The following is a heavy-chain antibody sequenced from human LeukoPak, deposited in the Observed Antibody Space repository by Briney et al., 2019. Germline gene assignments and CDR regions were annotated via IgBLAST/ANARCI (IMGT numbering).Heavy chain of an antibody. CDR2: ISSSGSTI. V-gene: IGHV3-11*01. CDR1: GFTFSDYY. CDR3: ARVAYYDSHRQNYYYYYGMDV. Sequence: GGSLRLSCAASGFTFSDYYMSWIRQAPGKGLEWVSYISSSGSTIYYADSVKGRFTISRDNAKNSLYLQMNSLRAEDTAVYYCARVAYYDSHRQNYYYYYGMDVRGQGTTVTVSS. D-gene: IGHD3-22*01. J-gene: IGHJ6*02.